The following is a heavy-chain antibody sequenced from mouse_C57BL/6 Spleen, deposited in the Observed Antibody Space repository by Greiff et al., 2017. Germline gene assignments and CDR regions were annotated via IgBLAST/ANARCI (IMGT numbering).Heavy chain of an antibody. CDR2: INPSSGYT. V-gene: IGHV1-7*01. Sequence: QVQLKQSGAELAKPGASVKLSCKASGYTFTSYWMHWVKQRPGQGLEWIGYINPSSGYTKYNQKFKDKATLTADKSSSTAYMQLSSLTYEDSAVYYCERRYDYGGVYFDVGGTGTTDTVSS. CDR3: ERRYDYGGVYFDV. CDR1: GYTFTSYW. J-gene: IGHJ1*03. D-gene: IGHD2-4*01.